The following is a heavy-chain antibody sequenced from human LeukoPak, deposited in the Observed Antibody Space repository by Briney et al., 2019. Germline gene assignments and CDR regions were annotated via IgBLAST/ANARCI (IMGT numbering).Heavy chain of an antibody. D-gene: IGHD3-16*02. CDR2: ISYDGSNK. CDR3: AREYYDYVWGSYPFDY. J-gene: IGHJ4*02. CDR1: GFTFSSYA. V-gene: IGHV3-30*04. Sequence: GRSLRLSCAASGFTFSSYAMHWVRQAPGKGLEWVAVISYDGSNKYYADSVKGRFTISRDNSKNTLYLQMNSLRAEDTAVYYCAREYYDYVWGSYPFDYWGQGTLVTVSS.